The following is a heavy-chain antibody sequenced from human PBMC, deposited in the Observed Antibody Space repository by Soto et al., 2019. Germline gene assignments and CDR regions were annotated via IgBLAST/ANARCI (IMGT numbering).Heavy chain of an antibody. J-gene: IGHJ6*02. CDR3: ARARYCASPSCYKHYYYGMER. CDR2: ISTYNSRT. Sequence: QDQLVQSGAEVKKPGASVKISCEASGYTFTSHGISWVRQAPGQGLEWLGWISTYNSRTHYAQKVQGRVTMTTDTATSTAYLDLRSLTFDDPAVYYCARARYCASPSCYKHYYYGMERWGQGTTVTVSS. D-gene: IGHD2-2*02. V-gene: IGHV1-18*04. CDR1: GYTFTSHG.